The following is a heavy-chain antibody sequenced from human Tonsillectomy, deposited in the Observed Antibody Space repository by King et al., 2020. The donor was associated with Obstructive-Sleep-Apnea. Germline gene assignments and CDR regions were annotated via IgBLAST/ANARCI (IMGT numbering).Heavy chain of an antibody. CDR1: GDSISNYY. J-gene: IGHJ4*02. D-gene: IGHD5-12*01. Sequence: QLQESGPGLVKPSETLSLTCTVSGDSISNYYWSWIRQPPGKGPEWIGYMYYSGNTNYNPSLKSRVPISVDTSKIQFSLRLSSVTAADTAVYYCARHRGVEDYGGYGDYFDYWGQGTLVTVSS. CDR2: MYYSGNT. CDR3: ARHRGVEDYGGYGDYFDY. V-gene: IGHV4-59*08.